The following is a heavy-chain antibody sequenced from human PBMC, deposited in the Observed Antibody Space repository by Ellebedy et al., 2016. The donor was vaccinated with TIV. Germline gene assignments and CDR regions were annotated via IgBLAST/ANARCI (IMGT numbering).Heavy chain of an antibody. D-gene: IGHD4-17*01. J-gene: IGHJ5*02. CDR3: ARVSDYGDYGVEGFDP. CDR1: GYTLTELS. Sequence: AASVKVSCKVSGYTLTELSMHWVRQAPGKGLEWMGGFDPEDGETIYAQKFQGRVTMTRDTSTSTVYMELSSLRSEDTAVYYCARVSDYGDYGVEGFDPWGQGTLVTVSS. CDR2: FDPEDGET. V-gene: IGHV1-24*01.